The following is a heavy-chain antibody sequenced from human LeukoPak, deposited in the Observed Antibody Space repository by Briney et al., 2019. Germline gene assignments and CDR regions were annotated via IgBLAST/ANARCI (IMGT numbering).Heavy chain of an antibody. CDR2: ISAYNGNT. J-gene: IGHJ4*02. Sequence: ASVEVSCKASGYTFTSYGISWVRQAPGQGLEWMGWISAYNGNTNYAQKLQGRVTMTTDTSTSTAYMELRSLRSDDTAVYYCARDSPYYYDSSGYLLLDYWGQGTLVTVSS. V-gene: IGHV1-18*01. CDR3: ARDSPYYYDSSGYLLLDY. CDR1: GYTFTSYG. D-gene: IGHD3-22*01.